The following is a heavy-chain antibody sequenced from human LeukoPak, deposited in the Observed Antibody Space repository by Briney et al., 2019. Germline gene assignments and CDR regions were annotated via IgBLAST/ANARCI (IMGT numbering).Heavy chain of an antibody. V-gene: IGHV3-21*01. CDR2: IGRSASYT. CDR1: GFTFSGHS. J-gene: IGHJ4*02. Sequence: GGSLRLSCAASGFTFSGHSMSWVRQAPGKGLEWVSTIGRSASYTYYADSLKGRFTISRDNAKNSLYLQMNSLRAEDTAVYYCARDAPSWSRDYWGQGTLVTVSS. D-gene: IGHD2-15*01. CDR3: ARDAPSWSRDY.